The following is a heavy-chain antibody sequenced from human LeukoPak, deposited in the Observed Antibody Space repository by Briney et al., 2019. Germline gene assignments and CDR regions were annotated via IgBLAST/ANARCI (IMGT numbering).Heavy chain of an antibody. Sequence: PSETLSLTCTVSGGSISSYFWSWVRQPPGKGLEWIGYIYYSGSTNYDPSLKSRVTISVDTSKNQFSLKLSSVTAADTAVYYCARGGSGYDSFYYYGMDVWGQGTTATVSS. CDR1: GGSISSYF. J-gene: IGHJ6*02. CDR3: ARGGSGYDSFYYYGMDV. CDR2: IYYSGST. D-gene: IGHD5-12*01. V-gene: IGHV4-59*01.